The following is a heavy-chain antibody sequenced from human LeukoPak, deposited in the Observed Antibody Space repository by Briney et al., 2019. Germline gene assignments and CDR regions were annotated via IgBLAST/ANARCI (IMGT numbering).Heavy chain of an antibody. CDR3: ARDIYSYDSSGYYYYYGMDV. J-gene: IGHJ6*02. V-gene: IGHV3-7*05. CDR2: IKQDGSEK. D-gene: IGHD3-22*01. CDR1: GFTFSSYW. Sequence: GGSLRLSCAASGFTFSSYWMSWVRQAPGQGLEWVANIKQDGSEKYYVDSVKGRFTISRDNAKNSLYLQMNSLRAEDTAVYYCARDIYSYDSSGYYYYYGMDVWGQGTTVSVCS.